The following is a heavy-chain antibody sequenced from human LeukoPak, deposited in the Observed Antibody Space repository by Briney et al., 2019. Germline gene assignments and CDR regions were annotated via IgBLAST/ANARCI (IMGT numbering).Heavy chain of an antibody. CDR1: GGSISNNNYY. D-gene: IGHD3-16*01. CDR3: ARQRRLGELSLYMNY. J-gene: IGHJ4*02. Sequence: SETLSLTCTVSGGSISNNNYYWGWIRQPPGKGLEWIGSIYYSGSTYYNLSLKSRVTISVDTSKNQFSLKLSSVTAADTAVYYCARQRRLGELSLYMNYWGQGTLVTVSS. CDR2: IYYSGST. V-gene: IGHV4-39*01.